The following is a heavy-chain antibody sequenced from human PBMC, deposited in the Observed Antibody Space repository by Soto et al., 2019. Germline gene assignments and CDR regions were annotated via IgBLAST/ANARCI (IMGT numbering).Heavy chain of an antibody. Sequence: ASVKVSCKASGYTFTGYYMHWVRQAPGQGLEWMGWINPNSGGTNYAQKFQGRVTMTRDTSISTAYMELSRLRSNDTAVYYCARAFSIAVAGILNYWGQGTLVTVSS. CDR1: GYTFTGYY. V-gene: IGHV1-2*02. CDR3: ARAFSIAVAGILNY. J-gene: IGHJ4*02. CDR2: INPNSGGT. D-gene: IGHD6-19*01.